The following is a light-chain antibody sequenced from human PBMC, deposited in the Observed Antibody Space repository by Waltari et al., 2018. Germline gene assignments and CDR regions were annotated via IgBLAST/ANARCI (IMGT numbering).Light chain of an antibody. CDR2: EVS. Sequence: QSALTQPPSASGSPGQSVTISCTGTSSDVGGYNYVSWYQRHPGKAPKPMIYEVSKRPSGVPERFSGSKSGNTASLTVSGLQAEDEADYYCSSYAGSNNLVFGGGTKLTVL. V-gene: IGLV2-8*01. CDR3: SSYAGSNNLV. J-gene: IGLJ2*01. CDR1: SSDVGGYNY.